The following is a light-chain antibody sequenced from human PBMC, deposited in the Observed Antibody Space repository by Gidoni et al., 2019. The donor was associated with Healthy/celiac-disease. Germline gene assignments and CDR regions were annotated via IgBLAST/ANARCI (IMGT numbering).Light chain of an antibody. J-gene: IGLJ3*02. Sequence: QSVLTQPPSASGTPGQRVTISCSGSSSNNGSNTVNWYQQVPGTAPKLLIYSNNQRPSGVPDRFSGSKSGTSASLAISGLQSEDEADYYCAAWDDSLNGWVFGGGTKLTVL. CDR1: SSNNGSNT. CDR2: SNN. V-gene: IGLV1-44*01. CDR3: AAWDDSLNGWV.